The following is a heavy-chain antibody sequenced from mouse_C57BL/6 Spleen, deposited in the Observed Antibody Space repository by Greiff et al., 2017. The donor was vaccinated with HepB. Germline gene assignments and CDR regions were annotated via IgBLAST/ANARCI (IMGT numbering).Heavy chain of an antibody. CDR1: GYTFTDYY. Sequence: EVKLMESGPVLVKPGASVKMSCKASGYTFTDYYMNWVKQSHGKSLEWIGVINPYNGGTSYNQKFKGKATLTVDKSSSTAYMALNSLTSEDSAVYYCARPYYVYYFDYWGQGTTLTVSS. CDR3: ARPYYVYYFDY. D-gene: IGHD1-1*01. V-gene: IGHV1-19*01. CDR2: INPYNGGT. J-gene: IGHJ2*01.